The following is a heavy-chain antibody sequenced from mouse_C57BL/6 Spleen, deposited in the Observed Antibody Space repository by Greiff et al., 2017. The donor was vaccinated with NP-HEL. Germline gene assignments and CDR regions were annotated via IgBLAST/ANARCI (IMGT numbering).Heavy chain of an antibody. D-gene: IGHD1-1*01. CDR1: GYSITSGYY. CDR3: ARGDLVDWYFDV. CDR2: ISYDGSN. Sequence: VQLQQSGPGLVKPSQSLSLTCSVTGYSITSGYYWNWIRQFPGNKLEWMGYISYDGSNNYNPSLKNRISITRDTSKNQFFLKLNSVTTEDTATYYCARGDLVDWYFDVWGTGTTVTVSS. V-gene: IGHV3-6*01. J-gene: IGHJ1*03.